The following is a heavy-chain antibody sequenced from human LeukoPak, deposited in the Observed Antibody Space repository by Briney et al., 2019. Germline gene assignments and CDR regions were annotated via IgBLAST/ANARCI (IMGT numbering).Heavy chain of an antibody. J-gene: IGHJ5*02. Sequence: SETLSLTCAVSGGSISSGGYSWSWIRQPPGKGLEWIGYIYHSGSTYYNPSLKSRVTISVDRSKNQFSLKLSSVTAADTAVYYCARDYGSGSYQNWFDPWGQGTLVTVSS. CDR3: ARDYGSGSYQNWFDP. D-gene: IGHD3-10*01. CDR2: IYHSGST. CDR1: GGSISSGGYS. V-gene: IGHV4-30-2*01.